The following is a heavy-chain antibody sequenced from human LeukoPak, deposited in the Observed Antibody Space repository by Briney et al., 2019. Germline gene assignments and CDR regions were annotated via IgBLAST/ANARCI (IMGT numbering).Heavy chain of an antibody. CDR3: ARGDSFDY. CDR1: GYTFTDYY. CDR2: INPNSGGT. V-gene: IGHV1-2*02. Sequence: ASVKVSCKASGYTFTDYYMHWVRQAPGQGLEWMGWINPNSGGTKYAQKFQGRVTLTRHTSISTASIELSRLRSDDTAVYYCARGDSFDYWGQGTLVTVSS. J-gene: IGHJ4*02.